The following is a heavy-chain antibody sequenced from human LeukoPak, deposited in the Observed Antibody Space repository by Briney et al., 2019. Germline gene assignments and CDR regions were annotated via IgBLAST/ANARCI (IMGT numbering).Heavy chain of an antibody. J-gene: IGHJ4*02. D-gene: IGHD1-14*01. CDR1: GYSISSGYY. CDR3: ASLNRVLRSNDY. Sequence: SETLSLTCTVSGYSISSGYYWGWIRQPPGKGLEWIGSIYHSGSTYYNPSLKSRVTISVDTSKNQFSLKLSSVTAADTAVYYCASLNRVLRSNDYWGQGTLVTVSS. V-gene: IGHV4-38-2*02. CDR2: IYHSGST.